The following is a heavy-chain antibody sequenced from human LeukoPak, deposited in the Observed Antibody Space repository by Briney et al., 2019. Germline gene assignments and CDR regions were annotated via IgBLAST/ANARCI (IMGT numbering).Heavy chain of an antibody. D-gene: IGHD3-3*01. CDR1: GYTFTSYD. V-gene: IGHV1-8*01. J-gene: IGHJ5*02. Sequence: ASVKVSCKASGYTFTSYDINWVRQATGQGLEWMGWMNPNSGSTGYAQKFQGRVTMTRNTSMSTAYMELSSLRSEDTAVYYCARGLDFWSGGNWFDPWGQGTLVTVSS. CDR3: ARGLDFWSGGNWFDP. CDR2: MNPNSGST.